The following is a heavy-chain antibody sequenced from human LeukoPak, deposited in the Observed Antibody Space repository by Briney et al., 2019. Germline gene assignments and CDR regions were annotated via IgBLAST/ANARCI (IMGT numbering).Heavy chain of an antibody. V-gene: IGHV4-30-2*01. CDR2: IYHSGST. D-gene: IGHD2-2*01. CDR1: GGSISSGGYS. J-gene: IGHJ3*02. Sequence: SETLSLTCAVSGGSISSGGYSWSWIRQPPGKGLEWIVYIYHSGSTYYNPSLKSRVTISVDRSKNQFSLKLSSVTAADTAVYYCARAAVVVPAATDAFDIWGQGTMVTVSS. CDR3: ARAAVVVPAATDAFDI.